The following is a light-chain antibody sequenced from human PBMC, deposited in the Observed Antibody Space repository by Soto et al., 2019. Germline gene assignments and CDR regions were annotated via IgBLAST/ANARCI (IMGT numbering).Light chain of an antibody. CDR3: AAWDDSLNGWV. J-gene: IGLJ3*02. CDR2: DVS. Sequence: QSALTQPRSVSGSPGQSVTISCTGTSSDVGGYNHVSWYQQHPGKVPKVMISDVSKRPSGAPDRFSGSRSGNTASLTISGLQAENEADYYCAAWDDSLNGWVFGGGTKLTVL. V-gene: IGLV2-11*01. CDR1: SSDVGGYNH.